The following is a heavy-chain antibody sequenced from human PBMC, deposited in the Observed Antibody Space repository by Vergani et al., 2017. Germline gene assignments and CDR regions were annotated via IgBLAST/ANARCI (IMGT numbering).Heavy chain of an antibody. J-gene: IGHJ5*02. CDR1: GDSITNGGFS. V-gene: IGHV4-30-2*01. CDR2: IFPSGNS. Sequence: QLQLQESGSGLVKPSQTLSLTCAVSGDSITNGGFSWNWIRQPPGKGPEWIGYIFPSGNSDYNPSLKNRVSISLDKSKNQFSLWVNSVTAADTAVYYCARARVGGYCSSTSCLNWFDPWGQGTLVTVSS. D-gene: IGHD2-2*01. CDR3: ARARVGGYCSSTSCLNWFDP.